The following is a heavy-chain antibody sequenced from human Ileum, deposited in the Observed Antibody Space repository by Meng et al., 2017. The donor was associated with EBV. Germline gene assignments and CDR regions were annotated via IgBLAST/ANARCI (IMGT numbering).Heavy chain of an antibody. CDR2: TYYRSKWYN. V-gene: IGHV6-1*01. CDR1: GDSVSSNSAA. CDR3: ARDSSSSAYSPFDY. J-gene: IGHJ4*02. D-gene: IGHD3-22*01. Sequence: QVQLHQSGPGLVTPSHTLSPTCAISGDSVSSNSAAWNWIRQSPSRGLEWLGRTYYRSKWYNDYAVSVKSRITINPDTSKNQFSLQLNSVTPEDTAVYYCARDSSSSAYSPFDYWGQGTLVTVSS.